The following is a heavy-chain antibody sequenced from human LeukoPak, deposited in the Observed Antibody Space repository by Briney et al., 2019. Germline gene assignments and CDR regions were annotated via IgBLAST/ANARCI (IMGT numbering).Heavy chain of an antibody. V-gene: IGHV3-74*01. Sequence: GGSLRLSCAASGFSFNTYWMHWVRQAPGKGLVWVSRIDSDGSNTNYADSVKGRFTISRDNAKNTLYLQMNRLRAEDTAVYYCARDPRGGTLDYWGQGTLVTVSS. CDR2: IDSDGSNT. CDR1: GFSFNTYW. D-gene: IGHD3-10*01. CDR3: ARDPRGGTLDY. J-gene: IGHJ4*02.